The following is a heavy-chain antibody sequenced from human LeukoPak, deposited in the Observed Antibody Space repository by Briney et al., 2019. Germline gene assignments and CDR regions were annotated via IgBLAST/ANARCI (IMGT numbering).Heavy chain of an antibody. CDR1: GYTFTGYY. V-gene: IGHV1-2*02. CDR2: INPNSGGT. J-gene: IGHJ4*02. Sequence: GASVKVSCKASGYTFTGYYMHWVRQAPGQGFEWMGWINPNSGGTNHAQKFQGRVTMTRDTSISTAYMELSRLRSDDTAVYYCARVGFANYYGSGSYSPTFDYWGQGTLVTVSS. CDR3: ARVGFANYYGSGSYSPTFDY. D-gene: IGHD3-10*01.